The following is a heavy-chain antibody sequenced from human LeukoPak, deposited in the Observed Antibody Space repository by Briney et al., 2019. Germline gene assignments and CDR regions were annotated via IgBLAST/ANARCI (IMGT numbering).Heavy chain of an antibody. V-gene: IGHV3-21*01. D-gene: IGHD3-22*01. Sequence: GGSLRLSCAASGFTFSSYSMNWVRQAPGKGLEWVSSISSSSSYIYYADSVKGRFTISRDNAKNSLYLQMNSLRAEDTAVYYCAREGTYYYDSSGVDYWGQGTLVTVSS. CDR2: ISSSSSYI. CDR1: GFTFSSYS. J-gene: IGHJ4*02. CDR3: AREGTYYYDSSGVDY.